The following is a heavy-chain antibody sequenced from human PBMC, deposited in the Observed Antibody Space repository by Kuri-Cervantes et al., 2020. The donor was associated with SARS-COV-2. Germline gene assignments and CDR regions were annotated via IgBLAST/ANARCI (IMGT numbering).Heavy chain of an antibody. Sequence: ESLKISRTVSGGSISSSSYYWGWIRQPPGKGLEWIGSIYYSGSTYYNPSLKSRVTISVDTSKNQFSLKLSSVTAADTAVYYCAREDYSNYYYYYMDVWGKGTTVTVSS. J-gene: IGHJ6*03. CDR1: GGSISSSSYY. V-gene: IGHV4-39*02. D-gene: IGHD4-11*01. CDR2: IYYSGST. CDR3: AREDYSNYYYYYMDV.